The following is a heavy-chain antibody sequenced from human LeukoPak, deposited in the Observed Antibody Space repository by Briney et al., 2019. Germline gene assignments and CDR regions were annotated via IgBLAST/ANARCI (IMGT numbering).Heavy chain of an antibody. CDR3: AKDAQRGFDYRNSLEH. CDR1: GFTFSHYG. J-gene: IGHJ4*02. D-gene: IGHD4-11*01. Sequence: GGSVRLSCEASGFTFSHYGMHWVRQAPGKGLEWVAVIWSDATNQYYADSVKGRFTISRDNFKKTVSLQMNSLRVEDTAVYYCAKDAQRGFDYRNSLEHWGQGVLLTVSS. CDR2: IWSDATNQ. V-gene: IGHV3-33*06.